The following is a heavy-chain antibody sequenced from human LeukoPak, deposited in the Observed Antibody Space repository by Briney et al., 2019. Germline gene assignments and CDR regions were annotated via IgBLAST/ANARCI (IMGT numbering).Heavy chain of an antibody. V-gene: IGHV4-34*01. Sequence: SETLSLTCAVYGRSFSGYYWSWIRQPPGKGLEWIGEINHSGSTNYNPSLKSRVTISVDTSKNQFSLKLSSVTAADTAVYYCARGLWGLLPDYWGQGTLVTVSS. CDR3: ARGLWGLLPDY. CDR1: GRSFSGYY. D-gene: IGHD3-22*01. J-gene: IGHJ4*02. CDR2: INHSGST.